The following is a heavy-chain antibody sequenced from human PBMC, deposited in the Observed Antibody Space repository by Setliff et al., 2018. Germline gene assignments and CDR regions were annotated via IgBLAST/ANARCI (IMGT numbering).Heavy chain of an antibody. D-gene: IGHD3-10*01. Sequence: SETLSLTCTVSGASITNINYYWGLIRQSPGTGLEWIGSIFYNGMAYYNPSLRSRVTISADTSKNQFSLKLKSVTAADTAVYYCARAPGRNIRGDYWGQGALVTVSS. CDR2: IFYNGMA. CDR3: ARAPGRNIRGDY. J-gene: IGHJ4*02. V-gene: IGHV4-39*07. CDR1: GASITNINYY.